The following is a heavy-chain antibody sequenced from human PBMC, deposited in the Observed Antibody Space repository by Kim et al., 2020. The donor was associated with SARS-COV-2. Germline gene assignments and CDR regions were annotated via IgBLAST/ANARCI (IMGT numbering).Heavy chain of an antibody. CDR3: ARDQFRWLAYFDY. Sequence: GGSLRLSCAASGFTFSSYGMHWVRQAPGKGLEWVAVISYDGSNKYYADSVKGRFTISRDNSKNTLYLQMNSLRAEDTAVYYCARDQFRWLAYFDYWGQGTLVTVSS. V-gene: IGHV3-33*05. CDR2: ISYDGSNK. D-gene: IGHD6-19*01. CDR1: GFTFSSYG. J-gene: IGHJ4*02.